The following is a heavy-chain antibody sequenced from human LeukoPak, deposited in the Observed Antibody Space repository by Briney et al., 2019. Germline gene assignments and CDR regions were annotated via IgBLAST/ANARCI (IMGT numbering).Heavy chain of an antibody. CDR1: GYNFTGYY. Sequence: ASVKVSCKASGYNFTGYYMHWVRQAPGQGLEWMGWINPNSGGTNYAQKFQGRVTMTRDTSISTAYMELSRLRSDDTAVYYCARYGSARYCSGGSCYYFQHWGQGTLVTVSS. CDR2: INPNSGGT. D-gene: IGHD2-15*01. V-gene: IGHV1-2*02. J-gene: IGHJ1*01. CDR3: ARYGSARYCSGGSCYYFQH.